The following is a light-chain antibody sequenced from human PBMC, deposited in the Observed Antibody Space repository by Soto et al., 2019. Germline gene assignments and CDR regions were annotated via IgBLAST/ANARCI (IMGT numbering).Light chain of an antibody. CDR2: DAS. V-gene: IGKV3-11*01. Sequence: EVVLRHSPGILSFSPGARATLSCRASQSVSARYLAWYQQKPGQAPRLLIYDASNRATGIPARFSGSGSGTDFTLTISSLEPEDFAVYYCQQRSNWPPWTFGQGTKVDIK. CDR3: QQRSNWPPWT. CDR1: QSVSARY. J-gene: IGKJ1*01.